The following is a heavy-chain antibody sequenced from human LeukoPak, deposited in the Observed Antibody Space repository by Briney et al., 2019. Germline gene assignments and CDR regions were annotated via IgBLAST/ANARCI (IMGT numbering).Heavy chain of an antibody. J-gene: IGHJ4*02. CDR1: GGSISSSSYY. D-gene: IGHD3-10*01. V-gene: IGHV4-39*01. CDR3: ARHHYGSGSYYLRSAYYFDY. CDR2: IYYSGST. Sequence: PSETLSLTCTVSGGSISSSSYYWGWIRQPPGKGLEWIGSIYYSGSTYYNPSLKSRVTISVDTSKNQFSLKLSSVTAADTAVYYCARHHYGSGSYYLRSAYYFDYWGQGTLVTVSS.